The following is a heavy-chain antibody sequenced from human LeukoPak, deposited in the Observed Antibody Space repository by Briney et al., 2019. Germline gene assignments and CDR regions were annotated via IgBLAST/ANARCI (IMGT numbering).Heavy chain of an antibody. Sequence: GGSLRLSCAASGFTFSLYWMHWARQAPGKGLVWVSRINSDGSSIRYADSVKGRFTISRDSAKKTVYLQMNSLRVEDTAVYYCARGGCTDGNCYSGGYWGQGTLVTVSS. J-gene: IGHJ4*02. V-gene: IGHV3-74*01. CDR1: GFTFSLYW. CDR3: ARGGCTDGNCYSGGY. CDR2: INSDGSSI. D-gene: IGHD2-21*02.